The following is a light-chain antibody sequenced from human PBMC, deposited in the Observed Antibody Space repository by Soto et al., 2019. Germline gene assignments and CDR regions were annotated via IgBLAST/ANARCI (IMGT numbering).Light chain of an antibody. V-gene: IGKV1-5*01. J-gene: IGKJ1*01. CDR3: QQYSNYSPTWT. CDR2: AAS. CDR1: QGISSW. Sequence: DIQMTQSPSSVSASVGDRVTITCRESQGISSWLAWYQQKPGKAPKLLIYAASSLESGVPSRFSGCGSGTEFTLTISSLQSDDFATYYCQQYSNYSPTWTFGQGTKVDI.